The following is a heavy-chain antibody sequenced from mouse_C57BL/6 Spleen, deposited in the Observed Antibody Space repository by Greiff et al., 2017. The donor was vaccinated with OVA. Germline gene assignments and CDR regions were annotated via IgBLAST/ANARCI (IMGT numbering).Heavy chain of an antibody. J-gene: IGHJ4*01. CDR2: ISSGSSTI. Sequence: EVKLVESGGGLVKPGGSLKLSCAASGFTFSDYGKHWVRQAPEKGLEWVAYISSGSSTIYYADTVKGRFTISRDNAKNTLFLQMTSLRSEDTAMYYCARQITTVVAEDYYAMDYWGQGTSVTVSS. CDR1: GFTFSDYG. CDR3: ARQITTVVAEDYYAMDY. V-gene: IGHV5-17*01. D-gene: IGHD1-1*01.